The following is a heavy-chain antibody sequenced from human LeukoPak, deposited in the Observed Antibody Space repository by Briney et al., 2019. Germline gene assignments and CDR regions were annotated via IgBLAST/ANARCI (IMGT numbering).Heavy chain of an antibody. J-gene: IGHJ6*02. V-gene: IGHV3-30*18. CDR3: AKDIARAYYDSSGYYYRSYYYYGMDV. Sequence: GGSLRLAWAASGFTLSSYGMHSGRQAPGKGLEWVAVISYDGSNKYYTDSVKGRFTISRDNSKNTLYLQMNSLRAEDTAVYYCAKDIARAYYDSSGYYYRSYYYYGMDVWGQGTTVTVSS. D-gene: IGHD3-22*01. CDR2: ISYDGSNK. CDR1: GFTLSSYG.